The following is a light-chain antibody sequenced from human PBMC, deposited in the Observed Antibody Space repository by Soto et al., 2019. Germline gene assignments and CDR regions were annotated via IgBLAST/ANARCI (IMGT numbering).Light chain of an antibody. V-gene: IGLV2-11*01. Sequence: QSALTQPRSVSGSPGQSVTISCTGTSSDVGGYNYVSWYQQYTGKAPKLMIYEVSKRPSGVPDRFSGSKSGNTASLTISGLQAEDEADYYCCSYAGSPWVFGGGTQLTVL. CDR2: EVS. J-gene: IGLJ3*02. CDR1: SSDVGGYNY. CDR3: CSYAGSPWV.